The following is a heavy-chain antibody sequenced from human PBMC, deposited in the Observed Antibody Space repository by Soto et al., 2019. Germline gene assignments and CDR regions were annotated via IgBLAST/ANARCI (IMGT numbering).Heavy chain of an antibody. CDR1: GGTFSSYA. Sequence: QVQLVQSGAEVKKPGSSVKVSCKASGGTFSSYAISWVRQAPGQGLEWMGGIIPIFGTANYAQKFQGRVTITADEATSTAYMELSSLRSEDTAVYYCARGPCTYSGYDYHPYYYYGMDVWGQGGTVTVSS. CDR3: ARGPCTYSGYDYHPYYYYGMDV. D-gene: IGHD5-12*01. J-gene: IGHJ6*02. CDR2: IIPIFGTA. V-gene: IGHV1-69*12.